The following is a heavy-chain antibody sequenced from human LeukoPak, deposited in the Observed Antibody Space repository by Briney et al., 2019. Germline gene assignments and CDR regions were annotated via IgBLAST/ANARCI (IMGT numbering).Heavy chain of an antibody. D-gene: IGHD6-13*01. CDR1: GFTFSSDG. CDR3: AKDRASSWSLDY. V-gene: IGHV3-30*18. J-gene: IGHJ4*02. Sequence: GRSLRLSCAASGFTFSSDGMHWVRQAPDKGLEWLTFISYDANTKYYSDSVRGRFTVSRDNSKNTMYLQMNSLRPEDTAMYYCAKDRASSWSLDYWGQGNLVTVSS. CDR2: ISYDANTK.